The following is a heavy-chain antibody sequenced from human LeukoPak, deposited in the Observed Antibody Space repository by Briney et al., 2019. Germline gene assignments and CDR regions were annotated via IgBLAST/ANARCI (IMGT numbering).Heavy chain of an antibody. J-gene: IGHJ5*02. D-gene: IGHD2-15*01. V-gene: IGHV3-9*01. CDR3: ARSVVMVGGTRWFDP. Sequence: GGSLRLSCAASGFTFDEYAMHWVRQAPGKGLEWVSGISYGSDTIGYVDSVKGRFTISRDNAKNSLYLQMNSLRAEDTAVYYCARSVVMVGGTRWFDPWGQGTLVTVSS. CDR1: GFTFDEYA. CDR2: ISYGSDTI.